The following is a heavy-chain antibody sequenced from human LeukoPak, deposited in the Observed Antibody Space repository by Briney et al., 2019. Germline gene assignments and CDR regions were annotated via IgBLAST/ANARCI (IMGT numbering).Heavy chain of an antibody. Sequence: SETMSLTCTVSGGSISSGGYYWSWIRQHPGKGLEWIGYLYYSGSTYYNPSLKSRVTISVDTSKNQFSLKLSSVTAADTAVYYCARTLRPGSSYGYYYGMDVWGQGTTVTVSS. V-gene: IGHV4-31*03. J-gene: IGHJ6*02. CDR3: ARTLRPGSSYGYYYGMDV. D-gene: IGHD3-10*01. CDR1: GGSISSGGYY. CDR2: LYYSGST.